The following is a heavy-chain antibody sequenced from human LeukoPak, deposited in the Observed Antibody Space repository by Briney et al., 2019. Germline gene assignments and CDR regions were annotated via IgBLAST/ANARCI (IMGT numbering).Heavy chain of an antibody. CDR2: MYYSGST. CDR3: ARGGYYGSGNDFRFDP. Sequence: ASETLSLTCTVSGGSISSSGYYWGWIRQPPGKGLEWIGSMYYSGSTYYNPSLKSRVTISVDTSKNQFSLKLSSVTAADTAIYYCARGGYYGSGNDFRFDPWGQGTLVTVSS. J-gene: IGHJ5*02. CDR1: GGSISSSGYY. V-gene: IGHV4-39*07. D-gene: IGHD3-10*01.